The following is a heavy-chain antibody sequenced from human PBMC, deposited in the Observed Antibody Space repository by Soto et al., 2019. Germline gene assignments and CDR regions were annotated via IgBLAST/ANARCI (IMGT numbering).Heavy chain of an antibody. CDR1: GYSFTSYW. D-gene: IGHD3-3*01. V-gene: IGHV5-51*01. J-gene: IGHJ6*02. Sequence: PGESLKISCKGSGYSFTSYWMGWVRQMPGKGLEWMGIIYPGDSDTRYSPSFQGQVTISADKSISTAYLQWSSLKASDTAMYYCATHTFGDTYLYYYYYGMDVWGQGTTVTVSS. CDR3: ATHTFGDTYLYYYYYGMDV. CDR2: IYPGDSDT.